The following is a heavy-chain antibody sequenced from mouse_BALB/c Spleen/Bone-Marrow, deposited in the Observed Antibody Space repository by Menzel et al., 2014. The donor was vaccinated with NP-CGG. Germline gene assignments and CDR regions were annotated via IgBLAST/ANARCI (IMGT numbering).Heavy chain of an antibody. CDR2: ITNKANGYTT. Sequence: EVQRVESGGGSVQPGGSLRLSCATSGFTFTDYYMSWVRQPPGKALEWLGFITNKANGYTTEYSASVKGRFTISRDNSQRILYLQMNTLRAEDSATYYCARDENVGIYWYFDVWGAGTTVIVSS. CDR1: GFTFTDYY. J-gene: IGHJ1*01. CDR3: ARDENVGIYWYFDV. V-gene: IGHV7-3*02.